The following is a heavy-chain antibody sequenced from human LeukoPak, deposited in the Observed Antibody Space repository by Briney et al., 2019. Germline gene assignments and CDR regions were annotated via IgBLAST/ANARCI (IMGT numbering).Heavy chain of an antibody. D-gene: IGHD2-2*01. CDR2: ISYDGSNK. CDR1: GFTFSGYA. V-gene: IGHV3-30-3*01. Sequence: GGSLRLSCAASGFTFSGYAMHWVRQAPGKGLEWVAVISYDGSNKYYADSVKGRFTISRDNSKNTLYLQMNSLRAEDTAVYYCARDLLCPWGQGTLVTVSS. CDR3: ARDLLCP. J-gene: IGHJ5*02.